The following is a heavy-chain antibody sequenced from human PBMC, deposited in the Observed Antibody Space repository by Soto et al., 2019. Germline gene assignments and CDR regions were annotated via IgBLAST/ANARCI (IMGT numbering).Heavy chain of an antibody. J-gene: IGHJ2*01. CDR3: ARAPQYDYIWGSYRDPWYFDL. D-gene: IGHD3-16*02. Sequence: QVQLVESGGGLVKPGGSLRLSCAASGFTFSDYYMSWIRQAPGKGLEWVSYIISSSSYTNYADSVKGRFTISRDNAKNSLYLQMNSLRAEDTAVYYCARAPQYDYIWGSYRDPWYFDLWGRGTLVTVSS. CDR2: IISSSSYT. CDR1: GFTFSDYY. V-gene: IGHV3-11*06.